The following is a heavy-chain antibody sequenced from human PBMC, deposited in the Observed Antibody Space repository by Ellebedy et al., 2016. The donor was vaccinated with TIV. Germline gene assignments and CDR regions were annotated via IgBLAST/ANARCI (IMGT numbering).Heavy chain of an antibody. CDR1: GFAVTSNY. Sequence: PGGSLRLSCAASGFAVTSNYINWVRQAPGKGLEWLSIVYAVGDTYYADSVKARFTISRDTSKNMVYLQMTTLKAEDTAVYYCARAPDLDTPVVDWGQGTLVTVSS. J-gene: IGHJ4*02. CDR2: VYAVGDT. V-gene: IGHV3-66*01. CDR3: ARAPDLDTPVVD. D-gene: IGHD5-18*01.